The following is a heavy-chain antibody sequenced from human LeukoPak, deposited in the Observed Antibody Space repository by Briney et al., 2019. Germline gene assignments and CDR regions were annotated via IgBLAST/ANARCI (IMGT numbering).Heavy chain of an antibody. J-gene: IGHJ4*02. CDR1: GGSIGSYY. Sequence: SETLSLTCTVSGGSIGSYYWSWIRQPPGKGLEWIGYIYYSGSTNYNPSLKSRVTISVDTSKNQFSLKLSSVTAADTAVYYCARHGDTDYFDYWGQGTLVTVSS. CDR2: IYYSGST. D-gene: IGHD5-18*01. V-gene: IGHV4-59*08. CDR3: ARHGDTDYFDY.